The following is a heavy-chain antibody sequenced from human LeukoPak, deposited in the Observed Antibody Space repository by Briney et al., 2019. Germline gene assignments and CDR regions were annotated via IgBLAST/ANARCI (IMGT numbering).Heavy chain of an antibody. CDR2: INPAGTET. J-gene: IGHJ4*02. V-gene: IGHV3-7*01. D-gene: IGHD2-15*01. CDR1: GFSFSAYW. Sequence: GGSLRLSCAASGFSFSAYWMTWVRQAPGMGLEWVANINPAGTETYYVDPVKGRFTISRDNAKNLLYLQMNSLRAEDTAVYYCVRFGYVAAVDLWGQGTLVTVSS. CDR3: VRFGYVAAVDL.